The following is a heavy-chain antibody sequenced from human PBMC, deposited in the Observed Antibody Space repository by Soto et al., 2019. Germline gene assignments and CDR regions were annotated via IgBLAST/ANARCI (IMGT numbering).Heavy chain of an antibody. V-gene: IGHV1-69*13. CDR1: GGTFSSYA. D-gene: IGHD2-15*01. CDR3: ARLAYCSGGSCYSARAYYYGMDV. J-gene: IGHJ6*02. CDR2: IIPIFGTA. Sequence: AVKVSCKASGGTFSSYAISWVQQAPGQGLEWMGGIIPIFGTANYAQKFQGRVTITADESTSTAYMELSSLRSEDTAVYYCARLAYCSGGSCYSARAYYYGMDVWGQGTTVTVSS.